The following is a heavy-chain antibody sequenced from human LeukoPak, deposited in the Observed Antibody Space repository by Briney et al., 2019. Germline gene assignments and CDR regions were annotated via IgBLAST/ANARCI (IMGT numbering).Heavy chain of an antibody. CDR3: AIGGIVGAMGDY. V-gene: IGHV4-4*07. CDR2: IYTSGST. J-gene: IGHJ4*02. Sequence: SETLSLTCTVSGVSISSYYWSWIRQPAGKGLEWIGRIYTSGSTNYNPSLKSRVTMSVDTSKNQFSLKLSSVTAADTAVYYCAIGGIVGAMGDYWGQGTLVTVSS. CDR1: GVSISSYY. D-gene: IGHD1-26*01.